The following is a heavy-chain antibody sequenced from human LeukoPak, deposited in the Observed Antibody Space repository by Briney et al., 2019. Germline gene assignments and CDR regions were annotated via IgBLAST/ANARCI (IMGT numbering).Heavy chain of an antibody. CDR3: ARDRPYMDV. CDR2: ISSSSNYI. V-gene: IGHV3-21*01. Sequence: KAGGSLILSCAASGFTFRSYSMNWVRQAPGKGLEWVSSISSSSNYIYDADSVKGRFTISRDNAKNSLYLQMNSLRAEDTAVYYCARDRPYMDVWGQGTTVTVSS. CDR1: GFTFRSYS. J-gene: IGHJ6*02.